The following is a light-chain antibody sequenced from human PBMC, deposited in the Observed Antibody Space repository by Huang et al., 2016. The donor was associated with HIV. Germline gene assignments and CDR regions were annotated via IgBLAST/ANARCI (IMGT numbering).Light chain of an antibody. CDR3: QQYYSSPQT. CDR2: WAS. V-gene: IGKV4-1*01. CDR1: QSVYSSSTSKDY. Sequence: DIIMTQSPDSLAVSRGERATLNCRSSQSVYSSSTSKDYMAWFQQKPGQPPRLLLFWASTREAGVPDRLSGSGSGTHFTLTIANLEAEDAAIYYCQQYYSSPQTFGQGTRVEVK. J-gene: IGKJ1*01.